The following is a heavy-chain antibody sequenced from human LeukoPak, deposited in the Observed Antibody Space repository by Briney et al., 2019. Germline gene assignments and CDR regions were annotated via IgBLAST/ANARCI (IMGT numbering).Heavy chain of an antibody. J-gene: IGHJ4*02. Sequence: GASVKVSCKASGGTFSSYAISWVRQAPGQGLEWMGGIIPIFGTANYAQKFQGRVTITADESTSTAYMELSSLRSEDTAVYYCASLKYNWNSFDYWGQGTLVTVSS. CDR2: IIPIFGTA. CDR3: ASLKYNWNSFDY. CDR1: GGTFSSYA. D-gene: IGHD1-20*01. V-gene: IGHV1-69*13.